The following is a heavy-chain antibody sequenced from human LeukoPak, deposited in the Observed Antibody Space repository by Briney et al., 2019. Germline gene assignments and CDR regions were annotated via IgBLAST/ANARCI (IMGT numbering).Heavy chain of an antibody. D-gene: IGHD1-1*01. J-gene: IGHJ4*02. CDR2: IGGSGGPT. V-gene: IGHV3-23*01. CDR1: GFTFSTYA. Sequence: PGGSLRLSCAASGFTFSTYAMNWVRQAPGKGLEWVSTIGGSGGPTYYADSVKGRFTISRDNSKNTLFLQMNSLRADDTAVYYCARTVHLDYWGQGTPVTVSS. CDR3: ARTVHLDY.